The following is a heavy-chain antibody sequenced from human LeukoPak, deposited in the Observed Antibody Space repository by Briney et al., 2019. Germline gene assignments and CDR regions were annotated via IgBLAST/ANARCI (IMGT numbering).Heavy chain of an antibody. CDR3: AKAGCSSTSCYGNWFDP. CDR2: ISWNSGSI. D-gene: IGHD2-2*01. CDR1: GFTFDDYA. J-gene: IGHJ5*02. V-gene: IGHV3-9*03. Sequence: GGSLRLSCAASGFTFDDYAMHWVRQAPGKGLEGVSGISWNSGSIGYADSVKGRFTISRDNAKNSLYLQMNSLRAEDMALYYCAKAGCSSTSCYGNWFDPWGQGTLVTVSS.